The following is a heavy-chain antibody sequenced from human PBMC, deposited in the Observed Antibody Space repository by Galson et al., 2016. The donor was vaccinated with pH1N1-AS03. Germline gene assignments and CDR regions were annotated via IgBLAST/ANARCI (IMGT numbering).Heavy chain of an antibody. J-gene: IGHJ5*01. V-gene: IGHV1-8*01. D-gene: IGHD5-24*01. CDR1: GYSFANFD. CDR3: ARVMANNWFDS. CDR2: MNPNSGEA. Sequence: SVKVSCKASGYSFANFDIKWVRQATGQGLEWMGWMNPNSGEAGYAQKFQGRVTLTRDISITTAYRELSSLRSDDTAVYYCARVMANNWFDSWGQGTLVTVSS.